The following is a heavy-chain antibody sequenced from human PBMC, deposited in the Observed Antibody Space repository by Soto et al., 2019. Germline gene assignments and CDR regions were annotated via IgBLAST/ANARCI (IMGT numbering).Heavy chain of an antibody. CDR3: ARTGGYYGSGNNWFDP. V-gene: IGHV4-39*01. J-gene: IGHJ5*02. D-gene: IGHD3-10*01. Sequence: SETLSLTCTVSGGSISSSSYYWGWIRQPPGKGLEWIGSIYYSGSTYYNPSLKSRVTISVDTSKNQFSLKLSSVTAADTAVYYCARTGGYYGSGNNWFDPWGQGTLVTVSS. CDR1: GGSISSSSYY. CDR2: IYYSGST.